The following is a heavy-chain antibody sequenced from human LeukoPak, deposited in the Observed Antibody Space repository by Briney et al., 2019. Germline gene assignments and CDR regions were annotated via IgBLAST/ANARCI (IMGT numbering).Heavy chain of an antibody. D-gene: IGHD5-12*01. CDR1: GGSFSGYY. J-gene: IGHJ3*02. Sequence: PSETLSLTCAVYGGSFSGYYWSWIRQPPGKGLEWIGEINHSGSTNYNPSLKSRVTISVDTSKNQFSLKLSSVTAADTAVYYCAREGMWLRLRAFDIWGQGTMVTVSS. CDR2: INHSGST. CDR3: AREGMWLRLRAFDI. V-gene: IGHV4-34*01.